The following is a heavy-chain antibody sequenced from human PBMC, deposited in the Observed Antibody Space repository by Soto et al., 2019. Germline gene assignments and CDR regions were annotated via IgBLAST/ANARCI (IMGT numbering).Heavy chain of an antibody. Sequence: GGSLRLSCAASGLIFSNYKMHWVRQAPGKGLVWVSRINTDGSITDYADSVKGRFTVSRDNSKNTMYLQMNSLTADDSAVYYCARDTNGLHYWGQGTLVTVSS. CDR1: GLIFSNYK. D-gene: IGHD2-8*01. CDR3: ARDTNGLHY. V-gene: IGHV3-74*01. CDR2: INTDGSIT. J-gene: IGHJ4*02.